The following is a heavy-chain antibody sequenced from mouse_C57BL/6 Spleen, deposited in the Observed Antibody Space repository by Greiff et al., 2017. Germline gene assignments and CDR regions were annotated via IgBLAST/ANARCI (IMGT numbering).Heavy chain of an antibody. V-gene: IGHV1-53*01. J-gene: IGHJ4*01. CDR1: GYTFTSYW. CDR3: ARARYSNDYAMDD. D-gene: IGHD2-5*01. Sequence: QVQLQQPGTELVKPGASVKLSCKASGYTFTSYWMHWVKQRPGQGLEWIGNINPSNGGTNYNEKFKSKATLTVDKSSSTAYMQLSGLTSEDSAVYECARARYSNDYAMDDWGQGTSGTVSS. CDR2: INPSNGGT.